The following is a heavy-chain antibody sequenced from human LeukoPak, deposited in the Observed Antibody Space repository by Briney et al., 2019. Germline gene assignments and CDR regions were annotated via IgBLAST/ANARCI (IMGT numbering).Heavy chain of an antibody. D-gene: IGHD3-3*01. CDR2: IYYTGST. CDR3: ARATPDGYDFWSGYYRLDY. V-gene: IGHV4-59*08. J-gene: IGHJ4*02. CDR1: GASISSYY. Sequence: PSETLSLTCTVSGASISSYYWSWLRQPPGQGLEWIGYIYYTGSTHYSPSLESRVTISVDTSRSQFSLKLRSVTAADTAVYYCARATPDGYDFWSGYYRLDYWGQGTLVTVSS.